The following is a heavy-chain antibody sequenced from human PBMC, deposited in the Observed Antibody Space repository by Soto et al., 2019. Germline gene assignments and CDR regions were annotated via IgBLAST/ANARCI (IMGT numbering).Heavy chain of an antibody. D-gene: IGHD3-16*01. CDR3: AQAIGGPRGPFF. CDR1: GFTFSSHA. Sequence: HPGGSLRLSCAASGFTFSSHAMSWVRQAPGKGLEWVSSISGSDGTTYYAKSVKGRFSISRDNSMNTLYLQMNSLRVEDTAGYYCAQAIGGPRGPFFWGQGTLVTVSS. CDR2: ISGSDGTT. V-gene: IGHV3-23*01. J-gene: IGHJ4*02.